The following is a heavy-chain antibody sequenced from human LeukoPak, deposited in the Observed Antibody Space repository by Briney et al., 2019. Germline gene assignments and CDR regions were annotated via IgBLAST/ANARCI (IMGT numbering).Heavy chain of an antibody. Sequence: PGGSLRLSCAAPGFTSSSHWMDWVRQAPGQGLVWVSRIKSDGSFTTYADSVKGRFTISRDNAKSTLYLQMNSLRAEDTAVYYCARAGDRSGPNDDSFDIWGQGTMVTVSS. CDR1: GFTSSSHW. CDR2: IKSDGSFT. J-gene: IGHJ3*02. V-gene: IGHV3-74*01. CDR3: ARAGDRSGPNDDSFDI. D-gene: IGHD2-15*01.